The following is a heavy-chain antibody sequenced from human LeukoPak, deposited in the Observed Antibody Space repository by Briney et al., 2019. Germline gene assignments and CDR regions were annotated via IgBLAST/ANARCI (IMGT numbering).Heavy chain of an antibody. V-gene: IGHV3-21*01. Sequence: GGSLRLSCAASGFTFSSYSMNWVRQAPGKGLEWVSSISSSSSYIYYADSVKGRFTISRDSAKNSLYLQMNSLRAEDTAVYYCARVPQYYDILTGPLGMDVWGQGTTVTVSS. CDR2: ISSSSSYI. CDR3: ARVPQYYDILTGPLGMDV. J-gene: IGHJ6*02. D-gene: IGHD3-9*01. CDR1: GFTFSSYS.